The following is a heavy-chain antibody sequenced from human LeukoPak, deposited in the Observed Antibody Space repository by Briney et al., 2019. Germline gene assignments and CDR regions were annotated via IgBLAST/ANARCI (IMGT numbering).Heavy chain of an antibody. D-gene: IGHD3-22*01. V-gene: IGHV3-21*01. CDR2: ISSTSIHI. J-gene: IGHJ4*02. CDR1: GFTFSSYT. CDR3: ARDHLPSITMINYGIDY. Sequence: PGGSLRLSCAASGFTFSSYTMNWVRRAPGKGLEWVSSISSTSIHIYYADSVKGRFTISRDNSKNTLYLQMNSLRAEDTAVYYCARDHLPSITMINYGIDYWGQGTLVTVSS.